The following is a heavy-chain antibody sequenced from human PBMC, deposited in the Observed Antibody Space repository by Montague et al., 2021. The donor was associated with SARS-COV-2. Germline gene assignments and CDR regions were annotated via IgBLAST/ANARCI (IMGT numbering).Heavy chain of an antibody. Sequence: SETLSLTCDVYGGSFSRYFWSWIRQPPGRGPELIGHISPTGSTRSNPSLDSRVTISLDTSKSRLSLELTSVTVTDTSIYFCVGAPNECYFDYWGQGTPASVSS. CDR1: GGSFSRYF. D-gene: IGHD3-16*01. CDR2: ISPTGST. CDR3: VGAPNECYFDY. J-gene: IGHJ4*02. V-gene: IGHV4-34*01.